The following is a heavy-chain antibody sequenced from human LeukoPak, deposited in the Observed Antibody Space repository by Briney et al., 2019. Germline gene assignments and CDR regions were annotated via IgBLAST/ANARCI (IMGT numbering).Heavy chain of an antibody. Sequence: ASVKVSCKASGYTFIDYYMHWVRQAPGQGLEWMGRIIPILGIANYAQKFQGRVTITADKSASTAYMELSSLRSEDTAVYYCAHHIAAAGSPLDYWGQGTLVTVSS. CDR1: GYTFIDYY. J-gene: IGHJ4*02. V-gene: IGHV1-69*02. D-gene: IGHD6-13*01. CDR3: AHHIAAAGSPLDY. CDR2: IIPILGIA.